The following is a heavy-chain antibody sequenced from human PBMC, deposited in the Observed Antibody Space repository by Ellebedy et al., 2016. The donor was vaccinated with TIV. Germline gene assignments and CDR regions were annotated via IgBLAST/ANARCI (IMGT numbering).Heavy chain of an antibody. CDR2: ISSSGVRS. V-gene: IGHV3-23*01. CDR3: AKLDSSGYYYGRLDY. J-gene: IGHJ4*02. D-gene: IGHD3-22*01. Sequence: AGSLRLSCAVSGFTSRNFAMTWVRQAPGKGLEWVSSISSSGVRSDYADSVRGRVTISRDTSKSTLYLQMDSLRADDSAEYYCAKLDSSGYYYGRLDYWGQGTLVTVSS. CDR1: GFTSRNFA.